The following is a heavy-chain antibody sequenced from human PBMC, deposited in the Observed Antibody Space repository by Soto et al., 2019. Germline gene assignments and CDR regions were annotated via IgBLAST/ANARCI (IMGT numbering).Heavy chain of an antibody. CDR2: ISSSSNTI. D-gene: IGHD4-17*01. J-gene: IGHJ2*01. Sequence: GGSLRLSCAASGFTFSSYSINWVRQAPGKGLEWVSYISSSSNTIYYADSVKGRFTISRDNAKNSLYLQMNSLRDEDTAVYYCARNTVTTRYWYFDLWGRGTLVTVSS. CDR1: GFTFSSYS. CDR3: ARNTVTTRYWYFDL. V-gene: IGHV3-48*02.